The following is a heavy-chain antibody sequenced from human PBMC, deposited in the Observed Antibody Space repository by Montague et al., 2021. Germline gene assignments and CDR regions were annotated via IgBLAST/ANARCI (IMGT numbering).Heavy chain of an antibody. Sequence: SLRLSCAASGFPFSSYAMSWVRQAPGKGLKWVSSITSGGSTYYAXSVTGRFTISRDNSKNTLYPQMNSLRAEDTAVYYCTKDQDDYGDYVDWFDTWGQGTLVTVSS. J-gene: IGHJ5*02. CDR2: ITSGGST. CDR1: GFPFSSYA. D-gene: IGHD4-17*01. CDR3: TKDQDDYGDYVDWFDT. V-gene: IGHV3-23*01.